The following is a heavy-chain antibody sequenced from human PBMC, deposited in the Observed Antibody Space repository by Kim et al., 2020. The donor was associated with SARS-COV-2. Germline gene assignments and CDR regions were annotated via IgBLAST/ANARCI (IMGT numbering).Heavy chain of an antibody. CDR3: ASRSTGYGWFKFDY. D-gene: IGHD3-10*01. Sequence: GGSLSLSCVASGFSFSSYWMHWVRQAPGKGLVWVSRVNSDGSSTSYADSVKGRFTISRDNARNTLYLQMNSLRAEDTAVYYCASRSTGYGWFKFDYWGQG. CDR2: VNSDGSST. J-gene: IGHJ4*02. CDR1: GFSFSSYW. V-gene: IGHV3-74*01.